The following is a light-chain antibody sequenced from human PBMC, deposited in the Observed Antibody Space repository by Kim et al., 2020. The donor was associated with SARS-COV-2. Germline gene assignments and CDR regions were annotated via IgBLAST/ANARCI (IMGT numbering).Light chain of an antibody. CDR3: NSRESGVNHVV. Sequence: AWGQTVRTTCQETSLRSYYASWYQQKPGQAPVLVIYEKNNRPSGIPDRFAGSSSGNTASLTITGAQAEDEADYYCNSRESGVNHVVFGGGTKLTVL. CDR2: EKN. J-gene: IGLJ3*02. V-gene: IGLV3-19*01. CDR1: SLRSYY.